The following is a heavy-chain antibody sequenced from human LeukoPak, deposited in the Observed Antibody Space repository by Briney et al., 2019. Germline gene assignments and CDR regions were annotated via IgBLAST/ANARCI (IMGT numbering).Heavy chain of an antibody. Sequence: SQTLSLTCTVSGGSISSGDFYWSWIRQPPGQGLEWIGYIYYSGSTYYNPSLKSRVTISVDTSKNQFSLKLSSVTAADTAVYYCARDGWGCSSTSCPWAFDIWGQGTMVTVSS. D-gene: IGHD2-2*01. J-gene: IGHJ3*02. CDR3: ARDGWGCSSTSCPWAFDI. V-gene: IGHV4-30-4*08. CDR2: IYYSGST. CDR1: GGSISSGDFY.